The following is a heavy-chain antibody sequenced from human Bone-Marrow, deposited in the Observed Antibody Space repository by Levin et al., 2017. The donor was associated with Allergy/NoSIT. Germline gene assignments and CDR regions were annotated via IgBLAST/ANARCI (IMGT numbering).Heavy chain of an antibody. CDR2: VFHSGST. CDR1: GGSISSYSYY. D-gene: IGHD2-2*01. CDR3: ARRLLAMSGQFDY. J-gene: IGHJ4*02. Sequence: SSETLSLTCTVSGGSISSYSYYWNWIRHHPEKGLEWIGYVFHSGSTYYNPALKSRLTISIDTSKNQFSLKLSSVTAADTAVYYCARRLLAMSGQFDYWGQGTLVTVSS. V-gene: IGHV4-31*03.